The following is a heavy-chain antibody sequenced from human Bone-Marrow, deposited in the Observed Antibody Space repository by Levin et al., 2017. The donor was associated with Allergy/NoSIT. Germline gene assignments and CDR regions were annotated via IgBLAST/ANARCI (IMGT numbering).Heavy chain of an antibody. CDR2: IIPILGIA. J-gene: IGHJ6*03. D-gene: IGHD6-19*01. CDR3: ARGRNPHLNGIAVARYYDYYMDV. CDR1: GGTFSSYT. Sequence: KISCKASGGTFSSYTISWVRQAPGQGLEWMGRIIPILGIANYAQKFQGRVTITADKSTSTAYMELSSLRSEDTAVYYCARGRNPHLNGIAVARYYDYYMDVWGKGTTVTVSS. V-gene: IGHV1-69*02.